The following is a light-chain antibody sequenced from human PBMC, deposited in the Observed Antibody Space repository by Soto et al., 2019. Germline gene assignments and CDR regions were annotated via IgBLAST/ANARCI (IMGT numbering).Light chain of an antibody. CDR2: AAS. CDR3: QQSYSTPRT. J-gene: IGKJ1*01. Sequence: DIQMTQSPSSLSASVGDRVTITCRASQSISSYLNCYQQKPGKAPKLLIYAASSLQSGVPSRFSGSGSGTDVTLTISSLQPEDFANYDCQQSYSTPRTFGHGTKVDIK. V-gene: IGKV1-39*01. CDR1: QSISSY.